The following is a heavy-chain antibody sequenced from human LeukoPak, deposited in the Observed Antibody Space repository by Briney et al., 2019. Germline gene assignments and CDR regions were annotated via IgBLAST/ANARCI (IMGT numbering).Heavy chain of an antibody. CDR1: GFTSDDYA. D-gene: IGHD5-18*01. CDR3: ASTPLTAMYHYLDY. J-gene: IGHJ4*02. Sequence: GGSLRLSCAASGFTSDDYAMHWVRQAPGQGLEWVSDISWNSGSIGYADSVKGRFTISRDNAKNSLYLQMNSLRAEDTALYYCASTPLTAMYHYLDYWGQGTLVTVSS. V-gene: IGHV3-9*02. CDR2: ISWNSGSI.